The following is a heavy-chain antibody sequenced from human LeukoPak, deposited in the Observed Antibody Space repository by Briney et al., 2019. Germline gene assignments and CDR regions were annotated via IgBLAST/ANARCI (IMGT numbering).Heavy chain of an antibody. D-gene: IGHD2-8*01. V-gene: IGHV3-30*02. J-gene: IGHJ4*02. Sequence: GGSLRLSCAASGFTSSKYGMHWVRQAPGKGLEWMAFIWYDGTKKNYADAVKGRFTISRDNSKNTLYLQMNSLRAEDTAVYYCAKDRVSFDDWGQGTLVTVSS. CDR3: AKDRVSFDD. CDR1: GFTSSKYG. CDR2: IWYDGTKK.